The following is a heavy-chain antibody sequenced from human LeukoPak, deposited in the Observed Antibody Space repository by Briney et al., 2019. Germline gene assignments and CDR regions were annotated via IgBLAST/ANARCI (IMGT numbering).Heavy chain of an antibody. CDR3: ARGGFESCSAGSCLLGNY. CDR2: IYYIGTT. D-gene: IGHD2-15*01. J-gene: IGHJ4*02. CDR1: RGSISPYY. V-gene: IGHV4-59*07. Sequence: PSDTLSLTCTVSRGSISPYYWSWIRNSPGKGLEWIGYIYYIGTTNYNPSLQRRVTMSVDTSTNQFTLNLASVTAADTAVYYCARGGFESCSAGSCLLGNYWGQGILVAVSS.